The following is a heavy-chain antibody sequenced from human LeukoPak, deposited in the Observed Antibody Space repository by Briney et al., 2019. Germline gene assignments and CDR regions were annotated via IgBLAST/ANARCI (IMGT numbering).Heavy chain of an antibody. Sequence: GGSLRLSCAASGFTFSSYSMNWVRQAPGKGLEWVSSISSSSSYIYYADSVKGRFTISRDNATNSLYLQMNSLRAEDTAVYYCARRGAAALGDDYWGQGTLVTVSS. J-gene: IGHJ4*02. CDR2: ISSSSSYI. CDR1: GFTFSSYS. V-gene: IGHV3-21*01. CDR3: ARRGAAALGDDY. D-gene: IGHD6-13*01.